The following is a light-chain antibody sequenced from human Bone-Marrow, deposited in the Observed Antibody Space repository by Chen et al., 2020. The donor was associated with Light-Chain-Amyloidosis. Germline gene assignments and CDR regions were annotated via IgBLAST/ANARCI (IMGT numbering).Light chain of an antibody. J-gene: IGKJ1*01. Sequence: EIVMTQSPATLSVSPGEGATLSCRASQSLSRNLAWYQQKPGQPPRLLMYGASTRAAGIPARFSGRGSGTEFTLTISSLQSEDFAIYDCQQYNNWPQTFGQGTKVEIK. CDR1: QSLSRN. CDR2: GAS. CDR3: QQYNNWPQT. V-gene: IGKV3-15*01.